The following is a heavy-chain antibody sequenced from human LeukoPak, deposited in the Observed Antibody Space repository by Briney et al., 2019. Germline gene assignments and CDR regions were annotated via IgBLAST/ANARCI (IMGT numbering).Heavy chain of an antibody. CDR2: IWYDGSNK. CDR3: ARGSLRYFDWFYYYYGMDV. Sequence: GGSLRLSCAASGFTFSSYGMHWVRQAPGKGLEWVAVIWYDGSNKYYADSVKGRITISRDNSKNTLYLQMNSLRAEDTAVYYCARGSLRYFDWFYYYYGMDVWGQGTTVTVSS. V-gene: IGHV3-33*01. CDR1: GFTFSSYG. D-gene: IGHD3-9*01. J-gene: IGHJ6*02.